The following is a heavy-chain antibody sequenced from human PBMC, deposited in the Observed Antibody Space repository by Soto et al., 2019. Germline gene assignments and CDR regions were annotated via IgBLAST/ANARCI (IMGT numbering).Heavy chain of an antibody. CDR3: ARSDYDFWSGSISDYYYYGMDV. J-gene: IGHJ6*02. CDR1: GYTFTGYY. CDR2: INPNSGGT. D-gene: IGHD3-3*01. Sequence: GASVKVSCKASGYTFTGYYMHWVRQAPGQGLEWMGRINPNSGGTNYAQKFQGWVTMTRDTSISTAYMELSRLRSDDTAVYYCARSDYDFWSGSISDYYYYGMDVWGQGTTVTVSS. V-gene: IGHV1-2*04.